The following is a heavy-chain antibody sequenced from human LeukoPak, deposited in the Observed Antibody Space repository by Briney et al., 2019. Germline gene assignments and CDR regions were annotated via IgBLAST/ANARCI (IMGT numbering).Heavy chain of an antibody. Sequence: PGGSLRLSCAASVFGLKIYAMSCVRQAPGKGLEWVSVISGSGGSTDYADSVKGRFTISRDNSNNTLYLQMNSLRAEDTAVYYCAKGGYRGYGTTRSCQNWFDPWGQGTLVIVSS. CDR2: ISGSGGST. J-gene: IGHJ5*02. CDR3: AKGGYRGYGTTRSCQNWFDP. V-gene: IGHV3-23*01. D-gene: IGHD2-8*01. CDR1: VFGLKIYA.